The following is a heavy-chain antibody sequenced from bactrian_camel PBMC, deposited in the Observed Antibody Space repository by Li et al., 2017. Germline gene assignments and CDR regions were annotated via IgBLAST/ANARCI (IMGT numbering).Heavy chain of an antibody. D-gene: IGHD2*01. CDR2: TIRRDGRA. CDR1: ASISSSYC. CDR3: AADRPPLWSSGSLFERGSDH. V-gene: IGHV3S42*01. Sequence: VQLVESGGGSVQDGGSLRLSCVASASISSSYCMGWIRQRPGNEREGVATIRRDGRASYTESVKGRFTISKENSKNTLYLQMNSLKPEDTAMYYCAADRPPLWSSGSLFERGSDHWGQGTQVTVS. J-gene: IGHJ4*01.